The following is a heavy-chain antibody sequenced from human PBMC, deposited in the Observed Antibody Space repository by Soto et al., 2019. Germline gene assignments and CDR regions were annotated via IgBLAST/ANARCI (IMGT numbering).Heavy chain of an antibody. CDR2: MNPNSGNT. V-gene: IGHV1-8*01. D-gene: IGHD1-26*01. CDR3: ARGLAEGEWEPVYFDY. Sequence: ASVKVSCKASGYTFTSYDINWVRQATGQGLEWMGWMNPNSGNTGYAQKFQGRVTMTRNTSISTAYMELSSLRSEDTAVYYCARGLAEGEWEPVYFDYWGQGTLVTVSS. CDR1: GYTFTSYD. J-gene: IGHJ4*02.